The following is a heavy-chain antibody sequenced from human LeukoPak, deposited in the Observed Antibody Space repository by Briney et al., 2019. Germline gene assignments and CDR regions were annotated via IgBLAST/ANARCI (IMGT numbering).Heavy chain of an antibody. J-gene: IGHJ4*02. CDR2: ISSSSSSV. D-gene: IGHD5-18*01. CDR1: GFTFSSYR. V-gene: IGHV3-48*04. CDR3: AREGYSYGSYFDY. Sequence: PGGSLRLSRAASGFTFSSYRMTWVRQAPGKGLEWVSYISSSSSSVYYADSVKGRFTISRDNAKNSLYLQMNSLRAEDTAVYYCAREGYSYGSYFDYWGQGTLVTVSS.